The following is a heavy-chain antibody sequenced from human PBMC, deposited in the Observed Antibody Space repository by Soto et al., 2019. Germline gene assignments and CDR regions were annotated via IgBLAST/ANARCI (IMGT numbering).Heavy chain of an antibody. V-gene: IGHV3-30*18. J-gene: IGHJ6*03. D-gene: IGHD1-26*01. CDR3: GKGYYGWRYYYMDV. Sequence: QVQLVESGGGVVQPGRSLRLSCAASGFTFSSYGMHWVRQAPGKGLEWVAVISYDGSNKYYGDSVKGRFTISRDNSKNTLYLQMNSRRAEDAAVYYWGKGYYGWRYYYMDVWGKGTTVTVSS. CDR2: ISYDGSNK. CDR1: GFTFSSYG.